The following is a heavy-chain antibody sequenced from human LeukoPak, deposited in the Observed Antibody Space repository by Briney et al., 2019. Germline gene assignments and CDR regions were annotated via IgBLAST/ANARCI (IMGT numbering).Heavy chain of an antibody. CDR3: ARLRRIRGLSFGELFPYCFDY. CDR1: GFTFSSYA. V-gene: IGHV4-34*01. CDR2: INHSRST. D-gene: IGHD3-10*01. Sequence: PGGSLRLSCAASGFTFSSYAMSWVRQPPGKGLEWIGEINHSRSTNYNPSLKSRVTVSVDTSKNQFSLKMRSVTAADTAVYYCARLRRIRGLSFGELFPYCFDYWGQGFLVTVSS. J-gene: IGHJ4*02.